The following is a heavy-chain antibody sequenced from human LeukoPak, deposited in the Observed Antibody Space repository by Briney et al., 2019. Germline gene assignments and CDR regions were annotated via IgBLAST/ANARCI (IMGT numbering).Heavy chain of an antibody. D-gene: IGHD1-26*01. V-gene: IGHV1-18*01. CDR3: ARQGVGGTIDY. Sequence: ASVKVSCKASGCTFINYGISWVRQAPGQGLEWMGWISGYNGITNYAHKVQGRVTMTAETSTSTAYMELRSLRSDDTALYYCARQGVGGTIDYWGQGTLVTVSS. CDR1: GCTFINYG. J-gene: IGHJ4*02. CDR2: ISGYNGIT.